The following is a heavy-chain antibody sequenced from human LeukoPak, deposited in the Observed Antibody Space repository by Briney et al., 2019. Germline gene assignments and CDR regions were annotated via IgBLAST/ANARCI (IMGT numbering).Heavy chain of an antibody. CDR3: ARGVEWLVQEYFDC. CDR1: GVTFSSYI. CDR2: ISSSSSYI. V-gene: IGHV3-21*01. Sequence: GGSLRLSCAASGVTFSSYIMNWVRQAPGKGLEWVSSISSSSSYIYYADSVKGRFTISRDKAKNSPYLQMNSLRAEDTAAYYCARGVEWLVQEYFDCWGQGTLVTVSS. J-gene: IGHJ4*02. D-gene: IGHD6-6*01.